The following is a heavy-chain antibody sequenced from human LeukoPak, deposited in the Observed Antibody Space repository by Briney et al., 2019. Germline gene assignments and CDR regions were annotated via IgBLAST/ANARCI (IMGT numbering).Heavy chain of an antibody. V-gene: IGHV1-69*04. J-gene: IGHJ3*02. D-gene: IGHD3-3*01. CDR3: ARDLDDFWSGYPSPYDAFDI. Sequence: ASVKVSCKASGSTFSSYAISWVRQAPGQGLEWMGRIIPILGIANYAQKFQGRVTITADKSTSTAYMELSSLRSEDTAVYYCARDLDDFWSGYPSPYDAFDIWGQGTMVTVSS. CDR1: GSTFSSYA. CDR2: IIPILGIA.